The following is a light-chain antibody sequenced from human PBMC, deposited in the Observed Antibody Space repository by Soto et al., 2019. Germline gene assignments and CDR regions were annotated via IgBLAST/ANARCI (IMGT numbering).Light chain of an antibody. CDR3: QQYGSSPIT. V-gene: IGKV3-20*01. CDR2: GTS. Sequence: EIVLTQAPGTLSLSPGGKATLSCRASQSVSSSFLGWYHQKPGQAPRLLIYGTSSRATGIPDRFSGSGSGTDFTLTISRMEPEDFAVYYCQQYGSSPITFGQGTRLEIK. CDR1: QSVSSSF. J-gene: IGKJ5*01.